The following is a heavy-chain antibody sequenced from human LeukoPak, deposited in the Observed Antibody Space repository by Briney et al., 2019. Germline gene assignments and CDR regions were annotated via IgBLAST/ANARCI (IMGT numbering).Heavy chain of an antibody. CDR1: GGSISSSSYY. CDR3: ARGQTVTTEVEYYYYYGMDV. D-gene: IGHD4-17*01. J-gene: IGHJ6*02. V-gene: IGHV4-39*07. Sequence: PSETLSLTCTVSGGSISSSSYYWGWIRQPPGKGLEWIGSIYYSGSTYYNPSLKSRVTISVDTSKNQFSLKLSSVTAADTAVYYCARGQTVTTEVEYYYYYGMDVWGQGTTVTVSS. CDR2: IYYSGST.